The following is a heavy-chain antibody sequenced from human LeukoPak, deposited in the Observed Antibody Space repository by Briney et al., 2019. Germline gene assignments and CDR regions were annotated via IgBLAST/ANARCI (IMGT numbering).Heavy chain of an antibody. CDR3: ASTISCLL. Sequence: PGGSLRLSCAASGLTFGSHRMHWVRQAPGKGLVWVSRINDDGSSTTYADSVKGRFTISRDNTKSMLYLEMKSLRVEDTAVYYCASTISCLLWGQGTLVTVSS. V-gene: IGHV3-74*01. CDR2: INDDGSST. D-gene: IGHD2-15*01. J-gene: IGHJ4*02. CDR1: GLTFGSHR.